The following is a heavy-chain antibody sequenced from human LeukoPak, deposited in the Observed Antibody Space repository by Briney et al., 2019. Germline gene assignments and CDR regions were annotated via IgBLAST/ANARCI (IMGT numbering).Heavy chain of an antibody. CDR1: GGSFSGYY. CDR2: INHSGST. CDR3: VRTMVRGVTPFDY. J-gene: IGHJ4*02. Sequence: SETLSLPCAVYGGSFSGYYWSWIRQPPGEGLEWIGEINHSGSTNYNPSLQSRVTISVDTSKNQLSLNVSSVTAADTAVYYCVRTMVRGVTPFDYWGQGTLVTVSS. V-gene: IGHV4-34*01. D-gene: IGHD3-10*01.